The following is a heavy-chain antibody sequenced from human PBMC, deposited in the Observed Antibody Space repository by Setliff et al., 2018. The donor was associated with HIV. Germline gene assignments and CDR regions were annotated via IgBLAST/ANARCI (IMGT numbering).Heavy chain of an antibody. CDR3: AHYYYDTSGQPFDY. Sequence: SETLSLTCTVSGGSISTYYWSWIRQPAGKGLEWIGRVSTSGSTKYNPSLKSRVTMSLATSKNEFSLKLSSVTAADTAVYYCAHYYYDTSGQPFDYWGQGTLVTVSS. CDR2: VSTSGST. J-gene: IGHJ4*02. CDR1: GGSISTYY. V-gene: IGHV4-4*07. D-gene: IGHD3-22*01.